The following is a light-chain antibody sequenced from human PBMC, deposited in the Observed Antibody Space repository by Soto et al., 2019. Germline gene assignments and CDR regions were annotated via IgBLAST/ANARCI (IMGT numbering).Light chain of an antibody. V-gene: IGKV1-5*01. CDR1: QSIGSW. CDR2: DAS. Sequence: DIQMTQSPSTLSASMGDGATISCRASQSIGSWLAWYQQKPGRAPKLLIYDASSLQSGVPSRFSGTVSGTEISLSFSSLQPDDFAIDYCLQYKSSPGTYGQGRRLDIK. CDR3: LQYKSSPGT. J-gene: IGKJ5*01.